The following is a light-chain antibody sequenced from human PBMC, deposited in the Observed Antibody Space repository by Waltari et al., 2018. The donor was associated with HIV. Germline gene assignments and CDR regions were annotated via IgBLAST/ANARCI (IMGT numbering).Light chain of an antibody. J-gene: IGLJ2*01. CDR1: SGSIPSNY. V-gene: IGLV6-57*01. Sequence: NFMLTQPHSVSESPGKTVTISCTRSSGSIPSNYLQWYQQRPGSSPTPVIYEDNQRPSGVPDRFSGSIDSSSNSASLTISGLKTEDEADYYCQSYDSSNQVFGGGTKLTVL. CDR3: QSYDSSNQV. CDR2: EDN.